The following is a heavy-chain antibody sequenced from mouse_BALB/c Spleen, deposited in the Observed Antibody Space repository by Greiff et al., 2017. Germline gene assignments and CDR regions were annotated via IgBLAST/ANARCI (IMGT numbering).Heavy chain of an antibody. Sequence: EVKLMESGGGLVKPGGSLKLSCAASGFTFSSYTMSWVRQTPEKRLEWVATISSGGGNTYYPDSVKGRFTISRDNAKNNLYLQMSSLRSEDTALYYCARLPFGMDYWGQGTSVTVSS. CDR1: GFTFSSYT. CDR3: ARLPFGMDY. J-gene: IGHJ4*01. V-gene: IGHV5-9*03. D-gene: IGHD5-5*01. CDR2: ISSGGGNT.